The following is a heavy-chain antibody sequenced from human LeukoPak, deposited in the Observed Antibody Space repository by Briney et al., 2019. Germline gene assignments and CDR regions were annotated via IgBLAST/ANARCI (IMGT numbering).Heavy chain of an antibody. J-gene: IGHJ4*02. CDR3: TTDGVGVEGATYDN. CDR2: IKSKTDGCTT. V-gene: IGHV3-15*01. Sequence: GGSLRLSCAASGFTFSNAWMSWVRQAPGKGLEWVGRIKSKTDGCTTDYAAPVKGRFTISRYDSKNTLYLRMNSLKTEDTAVYYCTTDGVGVEGATYDNWGQGTLVSVSS. CDR1: GFTFSNAW. D-gene: IGHD1-26*01.